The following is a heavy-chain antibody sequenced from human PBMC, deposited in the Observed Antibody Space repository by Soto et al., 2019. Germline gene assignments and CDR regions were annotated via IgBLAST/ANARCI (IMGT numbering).Heavy chain of an antibody. J-gene: IGHJ4*02. D-gene: IGHD4-17*01. Sequence: EVQLVESGGGLVQPGRSLRLSCAASGFTFDDYAMHWVRQAPGKGLEWVSGISWNSGSIGYADSVKGRFTISRDNAKNSLYLQMNSLRAEDTALYYCANVMSPYGDHSGDFDYWGQGTLVTVSS. CDR1: GFTFDDYA. CDR2: ISWNSGSI. CDR3: ANVMSPYGDHSGDFDY. V-gene: IGHV3-9*01.